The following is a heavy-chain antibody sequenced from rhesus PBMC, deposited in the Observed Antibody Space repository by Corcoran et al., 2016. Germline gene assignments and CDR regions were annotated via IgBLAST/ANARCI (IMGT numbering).Heavy chain of an antibody. Sequence: EVQLAESGGGLVQPGGSLRLSCAASGFSFSGYELHWVRQAPGKGLESVSVIGGDSSDTHYSDSVKGRFTISSENAKNTLYLQMDSLRAEDTAVYYCARDSFRNTVTISLDYWGQGVLVTVSS. CDR2: IGGDSSDT. D-gene: IGHD4-23*01. J-gene: IGHJ4*01. V-gene: IGHV3-115*02. CDR3: ARDSFRNTVTISLDY. CDR1: GFSFSGYE.